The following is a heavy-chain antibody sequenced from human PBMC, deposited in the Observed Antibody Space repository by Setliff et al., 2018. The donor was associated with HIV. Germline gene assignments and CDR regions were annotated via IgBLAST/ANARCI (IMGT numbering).Heavy chain of an antibody. D-gene: IGHD3-10*01. Sequence: PGGSLRLSCVASGFTFSRNVINWVRRPPGKGLEWVANIKQDGSDKYYVDSVKGRFTISRDNAKNSMDLQMNSLRAEDTAIYYCARKLRPGHGVDVWGQGTLVTVSS. CDR3: ARKLRPGHGVDV. CDR1: GFTFSRNV. V-gene: IGHV3-7*01. J-gene: IGHJ6*02. CDR2: IKQDGSDK.